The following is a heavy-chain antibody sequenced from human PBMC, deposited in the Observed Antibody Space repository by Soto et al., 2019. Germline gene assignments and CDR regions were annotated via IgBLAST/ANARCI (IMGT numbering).Heavy chain of an antibody. CDR2: IYYSGST. CDR3: ARGNWNDVYFDY. CDR1: GGSISSGGYY. V-gene: IGHV4-31*03. J-gene: IGHJ4*02. Sequence: PSETLSLTCTVSGGSISSGGYYWSWIRQHPGKGLEWIGYIYYSGSTYYNPSLKSRVTISVYTSKNQFSLKLSSVTAADTAVYYCARGNWNDVYFDYWGQGTLVTVSS. D-gene: IGHD1-1*01.